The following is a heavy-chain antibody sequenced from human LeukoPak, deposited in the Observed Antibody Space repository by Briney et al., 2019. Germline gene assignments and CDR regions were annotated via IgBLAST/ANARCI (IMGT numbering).Heavy chain of an antibody. J-gene: IGHJ4*02. D-gene: IGHD4-17*01. CDR3: ARGYYGDSPGY. V-gene: IGHV4-34*01. CDR2: INHSGST. Sequence: PSETLSLTCAVYGGSFSGYYWSWIRQPPGKGLEWIGEINHSGSTNYNPSLKSRVTISVDTSKNQFSLKLSPVTAADTAVYYCARGYYGDSPGYWGQGTLVTVSS. CDR1: GGSFSGYY.